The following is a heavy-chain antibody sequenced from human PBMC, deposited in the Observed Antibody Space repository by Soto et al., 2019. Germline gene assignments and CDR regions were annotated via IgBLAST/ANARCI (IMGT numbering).Heavy chain of an antibody. D-gene: IGHD6-6*01. CDR2: IIPIFGTA. Sequence: SVKVSCKASGGTFSSYAISWVRQAPGQGLEWMGGIIPIFGTANYAQKFQGRVTITADESTSTAYMELSSLRSEDTAVYYCASIAARPGYYYYGMDVWGQGTTVTVSS. J-gene: IGHJ6*02. CDR1: GGTFSSYA. V-gene: IGHV1-69*13. CDR3: ASIAARPGYYYYGMDV.